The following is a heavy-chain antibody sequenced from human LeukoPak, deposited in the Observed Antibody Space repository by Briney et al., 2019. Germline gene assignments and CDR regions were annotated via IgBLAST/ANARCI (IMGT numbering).Heavy chain of an antibody. CDR3: ARGPPYIVMVTAIGFFDY. J-gene: IGHJ4*02. V-gene: IGHV4-34*01. Sequence: PSETLSLTCAVYGGSLSGYYWSWIRQPPGKGLEWIGEINHSGSTNYNPSLKSRVTISVDTSKNQFSLKLTSVTAADTAVYYCARGPPYIVMVTAIGFFDYWGQGTLVTVSS. D-gene: IGHD2-21*02. CDR2: INHSGST. CDR1: GGSLSGYY.